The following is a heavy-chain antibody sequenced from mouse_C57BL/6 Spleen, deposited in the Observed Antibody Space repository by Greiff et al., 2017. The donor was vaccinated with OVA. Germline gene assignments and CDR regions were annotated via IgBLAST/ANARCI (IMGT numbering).Heavy chain of an antibody. V-gene: IGHV1-52*01. Sequence: VQLQQSGAELVRPGSSVKLSCKASGYTFTSYWMHWVKQRPIQGLEWIGNIDPSDSETHYNQKFKDKATLTVDKSSSTAYMQLSRLTSEDSAVYYCAREGYYDAMDYWGQGTSVTVSS. CDR2: IDPSDSET. J-gene: IGHJ4*01. CDR1: GYTFTSYW. CDR3: AREGYYDAMDY. D-gene: IGHD2-2*01.